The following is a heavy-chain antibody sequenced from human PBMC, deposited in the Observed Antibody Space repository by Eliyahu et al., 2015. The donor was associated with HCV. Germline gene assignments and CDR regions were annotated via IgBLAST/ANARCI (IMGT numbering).Heavy chain of an antibody. V-gene: IGHV3-33*01. J-gene: IGHJ4*02. CDR2: IWYDGSNK. D-gene: IGHD2-15*01. CDR3: AVGYCSGGSCHSLHD. Sequence: GKGLEWVAVIWYDGSNKYYADSVKGRFTISRDNSKNTLYLQMNSLRAEDTAVYYCAVGYCSGGSCHSLHDWGQGTLVTVSS.